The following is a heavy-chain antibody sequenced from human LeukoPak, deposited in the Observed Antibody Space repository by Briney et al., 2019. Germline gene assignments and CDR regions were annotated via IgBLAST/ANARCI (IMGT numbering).Heavy chain of an antibody. V-gene: IGHV3-73*01. Sequence: GGSLRLSCAASGFTFSGSAMHWVRQASGKGLEWVGRIRSKANSYATAYAASVKGRFTISRDDSKNTAYLQMNSLKTEDTAVYYCTRLSIAADFDYWGQGTLVIVSS. CDR2: IRSKANSYAT. CDR3: TRLSIAADFDY. J-gene: IGHJ4*02. D-gene: IGHD6-25*01. CDR1: GFTFSGSA.